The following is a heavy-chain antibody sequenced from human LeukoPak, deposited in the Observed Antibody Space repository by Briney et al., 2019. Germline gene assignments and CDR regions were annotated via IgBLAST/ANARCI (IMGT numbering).Heavy chain of an antibody. D-gene: IGHD1-1*01. CDR1: GFTFSSYA. J-gene: IGHJ3*01. CDR3: VRGKRNGFDF. V-gene: IGHV3-23*01. Sequence: GGSLRLSCAASGFTFSSYAMSWVRQAPGEGLEWVSAISGSGGSTYYADSVKGRFTISRDDANSSLSLQMNSLRAEDTAVYHCVRGKRNGFDFWGQGTMVTVSS. CDR2: ISGSGGST.